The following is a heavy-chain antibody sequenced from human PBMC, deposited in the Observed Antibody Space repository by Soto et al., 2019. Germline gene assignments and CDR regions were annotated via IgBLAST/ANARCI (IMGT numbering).Heavy chain of an antibody. V-gene: IGHV3-53*01. CDR1: GMTVSGKKY. CDR2: VYDADGK. D-gene: IGHD1-1*01. J-gene: IGHJ3*01. Sequence: LSLSCAVVGMTVSGKKYVAWVRQAPGKGLEWVSGVYDADGKYYADSVKGRFTTSRDSSKTIVYLEMNDLGPEDTAIYYCATWLQREHAYDVWGQGTTVTVSS. CDR3: ATWLQREHAYDV.